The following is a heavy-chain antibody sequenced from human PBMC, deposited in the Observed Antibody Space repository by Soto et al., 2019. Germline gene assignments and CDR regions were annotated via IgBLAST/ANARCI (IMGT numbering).Heavy chain of an antibody. V-gene: IGHV3-23*01. D-gene: IGHD2-2*01. CDR2: ISGSGGST. CDR1: GFTFSSYA. Sequence: PGGSLRLSCAASGFTFSSYAMSWVRQAPGKGLEWVSAISGSGGSTYYADSVKGRFTISRDNSKNTLYLQMNSLRAEDTAVYYCAKARRYFSSTSCYVVSMVGWGQGTTVNVSS. J-gene: IGHJ6*02. CDR3: AKARRYFSSTSCYVVSMVG.